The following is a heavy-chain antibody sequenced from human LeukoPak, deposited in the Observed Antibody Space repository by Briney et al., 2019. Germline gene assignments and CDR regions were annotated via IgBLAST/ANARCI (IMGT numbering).Heavy chain of an antibody. D-gene: IGHD5-18*01. J-gene: IGHJ6*02. Sequence: GGSLRLSCAASGFTFSSYAMHWVRQAPGKGLEWVAVISYDGSNKYYADSVKGRFTISRDNSKNTLYQQMNSLRAEDTAVYYCARGARYGYYYYYGMDVWGQGTTVTVSS. CDR2: ISYDGSNK. CDR3: ARGARYGYYYYYGMDV. V-gene: IGHV3-30-3*01. CDR1: GFTFSSYA.